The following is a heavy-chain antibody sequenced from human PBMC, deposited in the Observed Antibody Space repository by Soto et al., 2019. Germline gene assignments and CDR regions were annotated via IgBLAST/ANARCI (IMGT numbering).Heavy chain of an antibody. Sequence: SETLSLTCTVSGGSITTGGYYWSWIRQLPGKGLEWIGHRYYSESTYYNLSLKSRVSISLDTSKNQFSLKLSFVTAADTAMYYCARTKCSGGSCYSWSLDYWGQVTPVTVSS. D-gene: IGHD2-15*01. V-gene: IGHV4-31*03. CDR3: ARTKCSGGSCYSWSLDY. CDR1: GGSITTGGYY. J-gene: IGHJ4*02. CDR2: RYYSEST.